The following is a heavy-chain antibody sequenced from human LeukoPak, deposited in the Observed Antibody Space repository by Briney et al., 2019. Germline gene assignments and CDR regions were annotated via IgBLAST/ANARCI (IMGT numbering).Heavy chain of an antibody. CDR1: GFTFSNAW. CDR3: AKDLYDSSGYVPA. D-gene: IGHD3-22*01. V-gene: IGHV3-7*01. Sequence: GGSLRLSCAASGFTFSNAWMSWVRQAPGKGLEWVANINQDGSEKYYVDSVKGRFTISRDNAKNSLYLQMNSLRAEDTAVYYCAKDLYDSSGYVPAWGQGTLVTVSS. CDR2: INQDGSEK. J-gene: IGHJ4*02.